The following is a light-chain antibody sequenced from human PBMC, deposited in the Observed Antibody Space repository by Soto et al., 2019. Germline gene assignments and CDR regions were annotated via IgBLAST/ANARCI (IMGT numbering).Light chain of an antibody. CDR1: QSVTTQ. V-gene: IGKV3-20*01. J-gene: IGKJ1*01. CDR3: QQYGGSTRT. Sequence: IVLTQSPGTLSLYPGERATLSCRASQSVTTQLAWYQQKPGQAPRLIIHGASSRATGVPHRITGSGSGTDFTLSISRLEPEDFAVYYCQQYGGSTRTFGQGTKVDIK. CDR2: GAS.